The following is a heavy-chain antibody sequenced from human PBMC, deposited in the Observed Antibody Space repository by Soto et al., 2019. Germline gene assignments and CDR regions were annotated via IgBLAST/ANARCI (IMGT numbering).Heavy chain of an antibody. CDR3: AKALLSGSYLLVAFDI. V-gene: IGHV3-9*01. D-gene: IGHD1-26*01. Sequence: EVQLVESGGGLVQPGRSLRLSCAASGFTFDDYAMHWVRQAPGKGLEWVSGISWNSGSIGYADSVKGRVTISRDNAKNSLYMQMNSLRAEDTALYYWAKALLSGSYLLVAFDIWGQGTMVTVSS. CDR1: GFTFDDYA. J-gene: IGHJ3*02. CDR2: ISWNSGSI.